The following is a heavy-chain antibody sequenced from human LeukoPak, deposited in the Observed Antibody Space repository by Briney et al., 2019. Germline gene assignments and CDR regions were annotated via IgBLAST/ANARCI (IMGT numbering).Heavy chain of an antibody. D-gene: IGHD5-24*01. Sequence: ASVKVPCKASGYTFTGYYMHWVRQAPGQGLEWMGWINPNSGGTNYAQKFQGRVTMTRDTSISTAYMELSRLRSDDTAVYYCARDHKGEMATTDFDYWGQGTLVTVSS. CDR1: GYTFTGYY. J-gene: IGHJ4*02. CDR3: ARDHKGEMATTDFDY. V-gene: IGHV1-2*02. CDR2: INPNSGGT.